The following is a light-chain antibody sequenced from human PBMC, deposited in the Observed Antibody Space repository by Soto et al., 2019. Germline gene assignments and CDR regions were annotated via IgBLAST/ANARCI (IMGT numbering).Light chain of an antibody. J-gene: IGKJ1*01. V-gene: IGKV3-20*01. CDR2: GAS. CDR1: QSVSSSY. Sequence: EIVLTQSPGTLSLSPGERATLSCRASQSVSSSYLAWYQRKPGQAPRLLIYGASSRATGIPDRFSGSGSGTDFTLTISRLEPEDFVVYYCQQYGSSPSTFGQGTKV. CDR3: QQYGSSPST.